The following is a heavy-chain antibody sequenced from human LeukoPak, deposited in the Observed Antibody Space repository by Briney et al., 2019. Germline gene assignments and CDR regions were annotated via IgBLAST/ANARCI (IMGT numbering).Heavy chain of an antibody. CDR1: GYTFTGCY. Sequence: GASVKVSCKASGYTFTGCYMHWVRQAPGQGLEWMGWINPNSGGTNYAQKFQGRVTMTRDTSVSTAYMELSRLRSDDTAVYYCASVSIAATVVFDYWGQGTLVTVSS. V-gene: IGHV1-2*02. CDR2: INPNSGGT. J-gene: IGHJ4*02. CDR3: ASVSIAATVVFDY. D-gene: IGHD6-13*01.